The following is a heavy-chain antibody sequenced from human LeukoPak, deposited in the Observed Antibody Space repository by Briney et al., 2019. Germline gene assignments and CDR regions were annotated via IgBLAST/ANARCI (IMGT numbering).Heavy chain of an antibody. CDR3: ASKRSGWIFDY. Sequence: SSETLSLTCAVYGGSFSGYYWSWIRQPPGKGLEWIGEINHSGSTNYNPSPKSRVTISVDTSKNQFSLKLSSVTAADTAVYYCASKRSGWIFDYWGQGTLVTVSS. J-gene: IGHJ4*02. CDR1: GGSFSGYY. D-gene: IGHD6-19*01. V-gene: IGHV4-34*01. CDR2: INHSGST.